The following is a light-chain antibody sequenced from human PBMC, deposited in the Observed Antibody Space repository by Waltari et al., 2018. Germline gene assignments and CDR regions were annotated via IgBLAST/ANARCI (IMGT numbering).Light chain of an antibody. V-gene: IGKV1-39*02. CDR2: KAS. J-gene: IGKJ4*01. Sequence: DIQMTHSPSSLSASVGDRVTITCRASENVNTYLNWYQQKPGKAPKLLLYKASTLQSGVPSRCSGSGSGKDYTFTISSLQSEDVATYYCQHGYGTTLTFGGGTSVEIK. CDR3: QHGYGTTLT. CDR1: ENVNTY.